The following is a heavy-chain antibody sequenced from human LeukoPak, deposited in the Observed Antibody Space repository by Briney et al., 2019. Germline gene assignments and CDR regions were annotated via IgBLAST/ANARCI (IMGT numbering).Heavy chain of an antibody. CDR2: ISYDGNNE. CDR1: GFTFNSYG. V-gene: IGHV3-30*18. D-gene: IGHD3-10*01. Sequence: GGSLRPSCSASGFTFNSYGMHWVRQAPGKGLEWVAIISYDGNNEDYADSVKGRFTISRDNSKNTLYLQMNSLRAEDTAVYYCAKDHSILWFGDHYFDYWGQGTLVTVSS. J-gene: IGHJ4*02. CDR3: AKDHSILWFGDHYFDY.